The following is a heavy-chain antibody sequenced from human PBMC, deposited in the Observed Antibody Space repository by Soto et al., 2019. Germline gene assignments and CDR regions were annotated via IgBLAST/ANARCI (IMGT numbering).Heavy chain of an antibody. J-gene: IGHJ4*02. D-gene: IGHD3-22*01. Sequence: GESLKISCNGSGYSFTSYWIGWVRQMPGKGLEWMGIIYPGDSDTRYSPSFQGQVTISADKSISTAYLQWSSLKASDTAMYYCARHLRDYYYDSSGYSTLDYWGQGTLVTVSS. V-gene: IGHV5-51*01. CDR3: ARHLRDYYYDSSGYSTLDY. CDR1: GYSFTSYW. CDR2: IYPGDSDT.